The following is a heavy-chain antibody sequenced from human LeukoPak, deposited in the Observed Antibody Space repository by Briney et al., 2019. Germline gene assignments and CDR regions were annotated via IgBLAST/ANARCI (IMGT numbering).Heavy chain of an antibody. J-gene: IGHJ4*02. CDR2: ISGSGGSM. V-gene: IGHV3-23*01. CDR1: GFTFSSYA. D-gene: IGHD3-10*01. CDR3: AKVRGPYYFDY. Sequence: GGSLRLSCAASGFTFSSYAMSWVRQAPGKGLEWVSGISGSGGSMYYADSVKGRFTMSRDNSKNTVYLQMNSLRAEDTAVYYCAKVRGPYYFDYWGQGTLVTVSS.